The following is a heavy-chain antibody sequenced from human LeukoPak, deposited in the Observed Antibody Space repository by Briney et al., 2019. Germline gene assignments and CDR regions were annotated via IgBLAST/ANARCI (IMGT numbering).Heavy chain of an antibody. CDR2: ISGGGRST. CDR3: ARERYFDY. J-gene: IGHJ4*02. V-gene: IGHV3-23*01. Sequence: PGGSLRLSCAASEFDFSFYWMTWVRQAPGKGLEWVSTISGGGRSTDYADSVKGQFTISRDNSKNTLYLQMNSLRAEDTAVYYCARERYFDYWGQGTLVTVSS. CDR1: EFDFSFYW.